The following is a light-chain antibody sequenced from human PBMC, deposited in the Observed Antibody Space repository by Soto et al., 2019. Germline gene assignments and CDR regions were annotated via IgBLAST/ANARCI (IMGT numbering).Light chain of an antibody. CDR2: EAT. Sequence: QSALTQPASVSGSPGQSIPISCTGTSNDVGAYDLVSWYQHHPGKAPKLIIYEATKRPSGVSDRFSGSKSGNTASLTISALQAEDEADYSCCSFAGGATFVFGGGTKLTVL. V-gene: IGLV2-23*02. CDR3: CSFAGGATFV. CDR1: SNDVGAYDL. J-gene: IGLJ2*01.